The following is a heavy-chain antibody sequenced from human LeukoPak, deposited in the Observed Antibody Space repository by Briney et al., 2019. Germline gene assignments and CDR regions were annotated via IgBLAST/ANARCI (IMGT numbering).Heavy chain of an antibody. CDR1: GFTFNNYW. CDR3: ARGRPHGNDY. V-gene: IGHV3-74*01. Sequence: GGSLRLSCAASGFTFNNYWMSWVRQAPGKGLEWVSRIASDGSSTTYADSVKGRFSISRDNARNTLYLQMNSLRVEDTAVYYCARGRPHGNDYWGQGTLVTVSS. CDR2: IASDGSST. J-gene: IGHJ4*02. D-gene: IGHD4-23*01.